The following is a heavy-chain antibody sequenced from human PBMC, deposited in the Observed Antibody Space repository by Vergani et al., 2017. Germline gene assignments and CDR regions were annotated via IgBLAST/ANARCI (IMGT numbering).Heavy chain of an antibody. Sequence: DVNLAESGGGFFQPGGSLRLSCSASGFSFNSYWMHWVRQVPGKGLLWVSRIKSNGSITAYADSVKGRFTISRDNAQHTLYLQMNSLRGENTGVYYCARARCIETCYMSNWLDSWGQGTLVTVSS. CDR1: GFSFNSYW. CDR2: IKSNGSIT. D-gene: IGHD3-9*01. CDR3: ARARCIETCYMSNWLDS. J-gene: IGHJ5*01. V-gene: IGHV3-74*03.